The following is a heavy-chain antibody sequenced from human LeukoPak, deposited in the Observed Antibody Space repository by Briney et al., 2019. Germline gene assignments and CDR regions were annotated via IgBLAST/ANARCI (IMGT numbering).Heavy chain of an antibody. CDR3: ARDQRYSGSNYGLDY. Sequence: GASVKVSCKASGYTFTSYGISWVRQAPGQGLEWMGWISAYNGNTNYAQKLQGRVPMTTDTSTSTAYLELRSLRSDDTAVYYCARDQRYSGSNYGLDYWGQGTLVTVSS. J-gene: IGHJ4*02. CDR2: ISAYNGNT. V-gene: IGHV1-18*01. D-gene: IGHD1-26*01. CDR1: GYTFTSYG.